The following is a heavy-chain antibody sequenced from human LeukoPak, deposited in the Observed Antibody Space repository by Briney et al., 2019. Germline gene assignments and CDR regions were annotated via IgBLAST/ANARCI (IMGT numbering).Heavy chain of an antibody. CDR3: ATRLGYCTNGVCYYYFDY. Sequence: SETLSLTCTVSGGSISSYYWSWIRQPPGKGLEGIGYIYYSGSTNYNPSLKNRVTISVDTSKNHFSLKLSSVTAAGTAVYYCATRLGYCTNGVCYYYFDYWGQGTLVTVSS. J-gene: IGHJ4*02. CDR2: IYYSGST. V-gene: IGHV4-59*01. D-gene: IGHD2-8*01. CDR1: GGSISSYY.